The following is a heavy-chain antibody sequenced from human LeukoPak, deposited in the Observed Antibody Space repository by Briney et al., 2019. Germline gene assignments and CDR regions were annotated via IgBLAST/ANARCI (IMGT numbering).Heavy chain of an antibody. V-gene: IGHV1-69*13. J-gene: IGHJ3*02. D-gene: IGHD1-26*01. Sequence: SVKVSCKASGGTCSSYAISWVRQAPGQGLEWMGGIIPIFGTANYAQKFQGRVTITVDESTSTAYMELSSLRSEDTAVYYCERSPVGATDRTVGAFDIWGQGTMVTVSS. CDR1: GGTCSSYA. CDR3: ERSPVGATDRTVGAFDI. CDR2: IIPIFGTA.